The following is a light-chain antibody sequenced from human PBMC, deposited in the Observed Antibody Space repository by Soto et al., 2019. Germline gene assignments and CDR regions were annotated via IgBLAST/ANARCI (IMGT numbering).Light chain of an antibody. CDR1: SSNIGSNT. CDR2: EGT. J-gene: IGLJ3*02. Sequence: QSVLTQPPSASGTPGQRVTISCSGSSSNIGSNTVNWYQQLPGTAPKLIIYEGTTRPSGVSYRFSGSKSGNTASLTISGLQAEDEADYFCCSYAATFSVFGGGTQLTVL. CDR3: CSYAATFSV. V-gene: IGLV1-44*01.